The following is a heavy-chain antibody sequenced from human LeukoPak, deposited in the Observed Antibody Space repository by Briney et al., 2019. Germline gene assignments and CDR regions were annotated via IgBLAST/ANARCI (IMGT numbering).Heavy chain of an antibody. CDR3: AKDFTVGGYSPFDY. J-gene: IGHJ4*02. V-gene: IGHV4-34*01. CDR2: INHSGST. CDR1: GGSFSGYY. D-gene: IGHD5-18*01. Sequence: SETLSLTCAVYGGSFSGYYWSWIRQPPGKGLEWIGEINHSGSTNYNPSLKSRVTISVDTSKNQFSLKLSSVTAADTAVYYCAKDFTVGGYSPFDYWGQGTLVTVSS.